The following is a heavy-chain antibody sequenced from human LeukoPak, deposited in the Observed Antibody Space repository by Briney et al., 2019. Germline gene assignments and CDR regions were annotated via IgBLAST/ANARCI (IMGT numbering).Heavy chain of an antibody. V-gene: IGHV1-18*01. CDR1: GYTFTSYG. CDR3: ASSTEGYYYDSSGYHDAFDI. Sequence: GASVKVSCKASGYTFTSYGISWVRQAPGQGLEWMGWISAYNGNTNYAQKLQGRVTMTTDTSTSTAYMELRSLRSDDTAVYYCASSTEGYYYDSSGYHDAFDIWGQGTMVTVSS. J-gene: IGHJ3*02. D-gene: IGHD3-22*01. CDR2: ISAYNGNT.